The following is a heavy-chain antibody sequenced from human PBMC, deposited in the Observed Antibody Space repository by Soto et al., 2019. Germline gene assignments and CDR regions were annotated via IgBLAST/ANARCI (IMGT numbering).Heavy chain of an antibody. CDR1: GGSISSGGYY. CDR3: ARWVADPYYFDY. V-gene: IGHV4-31*03. J-gene: IGHJ4*02. Sequence: SETLSLTCTVSGGSISSGGYYWSWIRQHPGKGLEWIGYIYYSGSTYYNPSLKSRVTISVDTSKNQFSLKLSSVTAADTAVYYCARWVADPYYFDYWGQGTLVTVSS. D-gene: IGHD2-15*01. CDR2: IYYSGST.